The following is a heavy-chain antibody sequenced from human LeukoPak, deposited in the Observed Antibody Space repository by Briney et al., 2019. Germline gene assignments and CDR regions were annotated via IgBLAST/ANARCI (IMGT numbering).Heavy chain of an antibody. CDR2: ISDSGGST. CDR3: ARVEQELVLY. V-gene: IGHV3-23*01. CDR1: GFTFSSYG. D-gene: IGHD6-13*01. J-gene: IGHJ4*02. Sequence: GGSLRLSCAASGFTFSSYGMSWVRQAPGKGLEWVSDISDSGGSTYYPDSVKGRFTISRDNSRNTLYLQINSLRPEDTAVYYCARVEQELVLYWGQGTLVTVSS.